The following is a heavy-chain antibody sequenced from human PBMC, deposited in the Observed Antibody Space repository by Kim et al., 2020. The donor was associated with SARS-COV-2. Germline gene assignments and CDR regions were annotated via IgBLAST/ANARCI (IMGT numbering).Heavy chain of an antibody. CDR2: INPSGGST. J-gene: IGHJ4*02. Sequence: ASVKVSCKASGYTFTSYYMHWVRQAPGQGLEWMGIINPSGGSTSYAQKFQGRVTMTRDTSTSTVYMELSSLRSEDTAVYYCARAFDCSGGSCYFFTDYWGQGTLVTVSS. CDR3: ARAFDCSGGSCYFFTDY. V-gene: IGHV1-46*01. CDR1: GYTFTSYY. D-gene: IGHD2-15*01.